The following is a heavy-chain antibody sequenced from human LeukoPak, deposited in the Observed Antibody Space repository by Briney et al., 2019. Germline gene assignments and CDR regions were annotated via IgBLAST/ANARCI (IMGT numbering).Heavy chain of an antibody. Sequence: GASVKVSCKASGYTFTSYGISWVRQAPGQGLEWMGWISAYNGNTNYAQKLRGRVTMTTDTSTSTAYMELRSLRSDDTAVYYCARVGYSSGWYSGKDYWGQGTLVTVSS. CDR1: GYTFTSYG. CDR3: ARVGYSSGWYSGKDY. CDR2: ISAYNGNT. D-gene: IGHD6-19*01. V-gene: IGHV1-18*01. J-gene: IGHJ4*02.